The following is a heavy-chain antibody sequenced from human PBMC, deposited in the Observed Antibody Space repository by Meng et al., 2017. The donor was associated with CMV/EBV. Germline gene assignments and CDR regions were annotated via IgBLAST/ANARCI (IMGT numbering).Heavy chain of an antibody. D-gene: IGHD6-13*01. V-gene: IGHV3-30-3*01. CDR1: GFTFSSYA. CDR2: ISYDGSNK. Sequence: GESLKISCAASGFTFSSYAMHWVRQAPGKGLEWVAVISYDGSNKYYADSVKGRFTISRDNSKNTLYLQMNSLRAEDTAVYYCAKQLVYYYYGMDVWGQGTTVTVSS. CDR3: AKQLVYYYYGMDV. J-gene: IGHJ6*02.